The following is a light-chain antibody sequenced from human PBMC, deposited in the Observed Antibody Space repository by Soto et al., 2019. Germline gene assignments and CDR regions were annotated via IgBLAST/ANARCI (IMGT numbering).Light chain of an antibody. Sequence: DIQMTQSPSTLSASVGDTVTITCRASQSIRNWLAWYQQKPGQAPKLLIHKASTLESGVPSRFSGSGSGTEFTLTISSLPPDDFATFYCQQYDRFPYTFGQGTKLEIK. CDR3: QQYDRFPYT. J-gene: IGKJ2*01. CDR1: QSIRNW. V-gene: IGKV1-5*03. CDR2: KAS.